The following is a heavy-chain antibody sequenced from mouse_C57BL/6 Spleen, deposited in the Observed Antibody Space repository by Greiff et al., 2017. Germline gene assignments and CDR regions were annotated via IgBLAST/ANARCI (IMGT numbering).Heavy chain of an antibody. Sequence: QVQLQQSGPELVKPGASVKISCKASGYAFSSSWMNWVKQRPGKGLEWIGRICPGDGDTNYNGKFKGKATLTADNSSRPAYMQLSSLTSEDSAVYFCAKYSGGDFDVWGTGTTVTVSS. CDR2: ICPGDGDT. CDR1: GYAFSSSW. CDR3: AKYSGGDFDV. V-gene: IGHV1-82*01. J-gene: IGHJ1*03. D-gene: IGHD5-1-1*01.